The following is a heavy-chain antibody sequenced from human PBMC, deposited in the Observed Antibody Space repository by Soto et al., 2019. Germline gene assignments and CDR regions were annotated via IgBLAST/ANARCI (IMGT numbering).Heavy chain of an antibody. Sequence: QVQLVQSGAEVKKPGARVKVSCRASGYNFHSYGITWVRQATGQGVEWLGWISAYNGETHSGQMLQGRVSLTIDISTSTAYMELRSLRSDDTAVYFCARDLEESGDVWTGAGLYWGQGTRVTVSS. CDR2: ISAYNGET. D-gene: IGHD3-3*01. CDR1: GYNFHSYG. V-gene: IGHV1-18*01. CDR3: ARDLEESGDVWTGAGLY. J-gene: IGHJ4*02.